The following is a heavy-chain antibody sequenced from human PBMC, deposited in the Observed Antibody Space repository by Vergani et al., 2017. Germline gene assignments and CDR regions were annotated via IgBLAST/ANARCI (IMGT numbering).Heavy chain of an antibody. D-gene: IGHD2-8*01. Sequence: EVQLVESGGGLVQPGGSLRLSCAASGFTFSSYSMNWVRQAPGKGLEWVSSISSSSSYIYYADSVKGRFTISRDNAKNSLYLQMNSLRAEDTAVYYCARVGYCTNGVCYRYFDYWGQGTLVTVSS. CDR1: GFTFSSYS. J-gene: IGHJ4*02. V-gene: IGHV3-21*01. CDR2: ISSSSSYI. CDR3: ARVGYCTNGVCYRYFDY.